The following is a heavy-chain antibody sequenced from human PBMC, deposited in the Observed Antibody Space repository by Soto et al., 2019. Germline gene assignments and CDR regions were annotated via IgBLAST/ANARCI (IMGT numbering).Heavy chain of an antibody. Sequence: SETLSLTCSVSGAALNSGNYYWSWVRQVPGKGLEWIGHIYVTGAVDYNPSLRDRITISQDTSERQFSLSLRLVTAADTAVYYCARLRIATNNYKWFDPWGQGTLVTVSS. CDR3: ARLRIATNNYKWFDP. CDR2: IYVTGAV. J-gene: IGHJ5*02. CDR1: GAALNSGNYY. D-gene: IGHD2-21*01. V-gene: IGHV4-31*03.